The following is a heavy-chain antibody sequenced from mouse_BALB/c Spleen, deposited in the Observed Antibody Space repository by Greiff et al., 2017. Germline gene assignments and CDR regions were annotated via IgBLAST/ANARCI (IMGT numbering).Heavy chain of an antibody. V-gene: IGHV14-3*02. J-gene: IGHJ4*01. CDR2: IDPANGNT. Sequence: EVQLVESGAELVKPGASVKLSCTASGFNIKDTYMHWVKQRPEQGLEWIGRIDPANGNTKYDPKFQGKATITADTSSNTAYLQLSSLTSEDTAVYYCAREGLPLYYYAMDYWGQGTSVTVSS. CDR3: AREGLPLYYYAMDY. D-gene: IGHD2-2*01. CDR1: GFNIKDTY.